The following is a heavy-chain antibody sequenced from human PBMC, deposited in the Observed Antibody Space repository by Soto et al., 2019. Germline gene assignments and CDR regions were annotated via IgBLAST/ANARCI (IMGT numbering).Heavy chain of an antibody. Sequence: ASVKVSCKASGYTFTSYGISWVRQAPGQRLEWMGWINAGNGNTKYSQKFQGRVTITRDTSASTAYMELSSLRSEDTAVYYCARDSGSSWSLRFDYWGQGTLVTVSS. V-gene: IGHV1-3*01. CDR1: GYTFTSYG. CDR2: INAGNGNT. D-gene: IGHD6-13*01. CDR3: ARDSGSSWSLRFDY. J-gene: IGHJ4*02.